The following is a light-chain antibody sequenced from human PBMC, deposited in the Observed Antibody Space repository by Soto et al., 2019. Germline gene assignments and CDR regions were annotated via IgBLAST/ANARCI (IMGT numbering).Light chain of an antibody. V-gene: IGKV1-5*03. Sequence: DIQMTQSPSTLSASVGDRVTITCRASQSISSWLAWYQQRPGKAPNLLIYKASSLESGVPSRFSGSGSGTEFTLTISSLQPDDLATYYCQHYHSYPWTFGQGTKVEIK. CDR2: KAS. CDR3: QHYHSYPWT. CDR1: QSISSW. J-gene: IGKJ1*01.